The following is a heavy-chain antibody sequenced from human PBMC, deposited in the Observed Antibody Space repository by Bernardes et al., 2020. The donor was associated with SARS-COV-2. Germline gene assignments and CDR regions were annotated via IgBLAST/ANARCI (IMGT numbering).Heavy chain of an antibody. V-gene: IGHV4-39*01. D-gene: IGHD1-26*01. CDR1: GGSISSSTYH. CDR2: ISYTGNT. J-gene: IGHJ4*02. Sequence: TLSLSCTVSGGSISSSTYHWGWIRQPPGKGLEWIGAISYTGNTYYNPSLKSRVSMSVDTSKNQFSLKLISVAAADTALYYCARQGSGTYYSYFDYWGQGTLVTVSS. CDR3: ARQGSGTYYSYFDY.